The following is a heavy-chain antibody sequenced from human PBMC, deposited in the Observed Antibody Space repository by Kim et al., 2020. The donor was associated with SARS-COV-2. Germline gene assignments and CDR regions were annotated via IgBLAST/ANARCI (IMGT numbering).Heavy chain of an antibody. V-gene: IGHV4-39*01. J-gene: IGHJ4*02. CDR3: ARSPVLRYFDWLSPRLYYFDD. CDR1: GGSISSSSYY. Sequence: SETLSLTCTVSGGSISSSSYYWGWIRQPPGKGLEWIGSIYYSGSTYYNPSLKSRVTISVDTSKNQFSLKLSSVTAADTAVYYCARSPVLRYFDWLSPRLYYFDDCGQGTLVTVSS. D-gene: IGHD3-9*01. CDR2: IYYSGST.